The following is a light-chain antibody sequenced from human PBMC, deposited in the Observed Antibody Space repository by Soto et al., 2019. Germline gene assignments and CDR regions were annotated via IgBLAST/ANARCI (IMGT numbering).Light chain of an antibody. V-gene: IGKV3-11*01. CDR2: DTS. Sequence: ETLLTQSPVTLSLSPGERATLSCRASQSVSDRLACYQQKPGQAPRLLIYDTSNRATGITARFSGSGSGTDFTLTISSLEPEDFAVYYCQQRSSLPLTFGGGTKVEV. CDR3: QQRSSLPLT. CDR1: QSVSDR. J-gene: IGKJ4*01.